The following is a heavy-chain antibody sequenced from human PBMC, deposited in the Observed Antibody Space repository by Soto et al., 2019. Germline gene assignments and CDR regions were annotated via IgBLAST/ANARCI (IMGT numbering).Heavy chain of an antibody. CDR3: ARGGSYNYGPRGSRVADY. V-gene: IGHV3-74*01. CDR1: GFTFNDYW. CDR2: INADGSST. Sequence: EVQLVESGGGLVQRGGSLRLSCEASGFTFNDYWMHWVRQVPGKGLVWVSRINADGSSTSYADSVKGRFTISRDNAKNTVYLLMNSLRAEDSAVYYCARGGSYNYGPRGSRVADYWGQGTLVTLSS. J-gene: IGHJ4*02. D-gene: IGHD5-18*01.